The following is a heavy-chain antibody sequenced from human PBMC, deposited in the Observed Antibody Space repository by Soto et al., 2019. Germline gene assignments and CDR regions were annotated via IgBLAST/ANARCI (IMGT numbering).Heavy chain of an antibody. CDR3: AKDLYGAGWYNYFDP. V-gene: IGHV3-30*18. D-gene: IGHD6-19*01. J-gene: IGHJ5*02. CDR1: GFTFSTTG. Sequence: QVHLVGSGGGVVQPGRSLRLSCAASGFTFSTTGMHWVRQAPGKGLEWVAMISHDGGEKFYTDSVKGRFTISRDTSKNTLYLQMDSLRPEDTAIYHCAKDLYGAGWYNYFDPWGQGTLVTVSS. CDR2: ISHDGGEK.